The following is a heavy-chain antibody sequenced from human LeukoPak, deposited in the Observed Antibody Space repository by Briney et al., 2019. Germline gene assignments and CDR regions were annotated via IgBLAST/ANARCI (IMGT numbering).Heavy chain of an antibody. V-gene: IGHV1-46*01. D-gene: IGHD3-9*01. Sequence: ASVKVSCKASGYTFTTYFLHWVRQAPGQGLEWMGIIDPSSGGSTSTQKFQVRVTMTRDMSTSTVYMELSSLTSEDTAVYYCARPRYTNSQDAFDIWGQGTMVTVSS. CDR2: IDPSSGGS. CDR1: GYTFTTYF. CDR3: ARPRYTNSQDAFDI. J-gene: IGHJ3*02.